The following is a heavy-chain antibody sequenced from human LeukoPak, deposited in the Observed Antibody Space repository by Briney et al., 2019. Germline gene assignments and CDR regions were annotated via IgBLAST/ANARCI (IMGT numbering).Heavy chain of an antibody. Sequence: GGSLRLSCAASGFTFSSYTMSWVRQAPGEGLEWLSAISGRGESTFYAPSVKGRFAISRDNSDNTLYLQMSSLRVDDTAVYYCAKVRDGYNTGFDYWGQGTLVTVSS. CDR2: ISGRGEST. J-gene: IGHJ4*02. V-gene: IGHV3-23*01. D-gene: IGHD5-24*01. CDR3: AKVRDGYNTGFDY. CDR1: GFTFSSYT.